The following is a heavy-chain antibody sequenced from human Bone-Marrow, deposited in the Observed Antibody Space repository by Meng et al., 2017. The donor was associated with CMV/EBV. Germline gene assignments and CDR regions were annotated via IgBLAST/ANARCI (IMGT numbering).Heavy chain of an antibody. CDR2: INPNSGGA. Sequence: ASVKVSCKASGYTFTGYYMHWVRQAPGQGLEWMGWINPNSGGANYAEKFQGRVTMTRDTSSSTAYMEMSRLRSDDTAVYYCARDLDGGEMATAVGADYWGQGTLVTVSS. CDR3: ARDLDGGEMATAVGADY. J-gene: IGHJ4*02. V-gene: IGHV1-2*02. D-gene: IGHD5-24*01. CDR1: GYTFTGYY.